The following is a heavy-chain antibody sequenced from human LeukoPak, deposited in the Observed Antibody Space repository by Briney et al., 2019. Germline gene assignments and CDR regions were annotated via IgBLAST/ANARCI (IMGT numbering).Heavy chain of an antibody. D-gene: IGHD5-12*01. Sequence: SETLSLTCAVSGYSISSGYYWAWMRPPPGKGLEWIGSVYYTGSTHCNTSLKSRVTVSVDTSKNQFSLKLTYVTAADTAVYYCARKGNSLNWFDPWGQGTLVTVSS. CDR3: ARKGNSLNWFDP. J-gene: IGHJ5*02. V-gene: IGHV4-38-2*01. CDR1: GYSISSGYY. CDR2: VYYTGST.